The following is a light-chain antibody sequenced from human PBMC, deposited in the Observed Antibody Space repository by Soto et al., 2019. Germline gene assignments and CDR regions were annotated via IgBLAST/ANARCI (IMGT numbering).Light chain of an antibody. CDR2: DAS. CDR3: QQYGSSPRT. Sequence: EIVLTQSPGTLSLSPGERATLSCRASQSVSSSYLAWYQQKPGQAPRLLIYDASNRATGIPGRFSGGGSAPDFTLAMCRLEPEDFAVYYCQQYGSSPRTFGQGTKVEIK. CDR1: QSVSSSY. V-gene: IGKV3-20*01. J-gene: IGKJ1*01.